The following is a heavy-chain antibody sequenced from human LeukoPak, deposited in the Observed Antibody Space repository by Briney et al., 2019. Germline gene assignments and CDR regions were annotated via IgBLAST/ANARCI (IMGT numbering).Heavy chain of an antibody. CDR3: ARRRLGGFRRSLGELSFDY. V-gene: IGHV4-39*01. CDR2: IYYSGST. CDR1: GGSISSGGYY. Sequence: PSQTLSLTCTVSGGSISSGGYYWGWIRQPPGKGLEWIGSIYYSGSTYYNPSLKSRVTISVDTSKNQFSLKLSSVTAADTAVYYCARRRLGGFRRSLGELSFDYWGQGTLVTVSS. D-gene: IGHD3-16*02. J-gene: IGHJ4*02.